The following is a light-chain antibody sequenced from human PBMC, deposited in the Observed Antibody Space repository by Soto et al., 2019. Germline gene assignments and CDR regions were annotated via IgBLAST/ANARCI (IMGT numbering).Light chain of an antibody. CDR2: AAS. J-gene: IGKJ3*01. Sequence: EIVVTQSPGILSVSPGDRATLSCRASQSVGRNLAWYQQKPGQAPTLLIYAASTRATGLPARFSGSESGTDFTLTISSLQSEDFAVYYCQEYSKWPLFTFGPGTRVDIK. CDR3: QEYSKWPLFT. V-gene: IGKV3-15*01. CDR1: QSVGRN.